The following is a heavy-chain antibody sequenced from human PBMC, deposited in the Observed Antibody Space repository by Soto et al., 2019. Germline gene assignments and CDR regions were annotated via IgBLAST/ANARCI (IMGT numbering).Heavy chain of an antibody. D-gene: IGHD5-12*01. J-gene: IGHJ6*03. Sequence: GCLTLSCAASGFTVSSNYMSWVRQAPVKGLEWVSVIYSGGSTYYADSVKGRFTISRDNSKNTLYLQMNSLRAEDTAVYYCARVRYSGYESSGYEVPHCCLPHYYYIDVWGQRTTVTVSS. V-gene: IGHV3-66*01. CDR2: IYSGGST. CDR3: ARVRYSGYESSGYEVPHCCLPHYYYIDV. CDR1: GFTVSSNY.